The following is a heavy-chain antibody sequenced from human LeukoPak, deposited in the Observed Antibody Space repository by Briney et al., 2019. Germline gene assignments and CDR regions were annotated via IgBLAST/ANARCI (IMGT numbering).Heavy chain of an antibody. Sequence: GGSLRLSCEASGFTLSTYWMNWVRQVPGKGLDRVANINPDGSGKRYVDSVKSRFTIARDNADNSLSLQMNSLRAEDTAVYYCASWGAGGNSWGQGTLVTISS. CDR3: ASWGAGGNS. CDR2: INPDGSGK. V-gene: IGHV3-7*01. J-gene: IGHJ4*02. CDR1: GFTLSTYW. D-gene: IGHD3-16*01.